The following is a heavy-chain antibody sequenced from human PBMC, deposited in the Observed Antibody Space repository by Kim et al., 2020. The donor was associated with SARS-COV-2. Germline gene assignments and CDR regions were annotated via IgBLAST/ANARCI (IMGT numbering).Heavy chain of an antibody. D-gene: IGHD2-15*01. CDR3: ARDSEDLIFDY. CDR2: I. V-gene: IGHV3-21*01. J-gene: IGHJ4*02. Sequence: INHAGTGRGRVTISRDNAKNSLYLQRTSLSAEDTDVYYCARDSEDLIFDYWGQGTLVTVSS.